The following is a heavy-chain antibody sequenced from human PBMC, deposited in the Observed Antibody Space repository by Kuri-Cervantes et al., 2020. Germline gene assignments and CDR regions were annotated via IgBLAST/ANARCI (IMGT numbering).Heavy chain of an antibody. D-gene: IGHD3-22*01. Sequence: GGSLRLSCAASGFIFSNYSMNWVRQAPGKGLEWVAVISYDGSNNYYADSVKGRFTISRDNSKNTLYLQMTSLRAEDTAVYYCAKVPHIMSVPFYYDSRVAFDYWGQGTLVTVSS. CDR2: ISYDGSNN. CDR1: GFIFSNYS. V-gene: IGHV3-30*18. CDR3: AKVPHIMSVPFYYDSRVAFDY. J-gene: IGHJ4*02.